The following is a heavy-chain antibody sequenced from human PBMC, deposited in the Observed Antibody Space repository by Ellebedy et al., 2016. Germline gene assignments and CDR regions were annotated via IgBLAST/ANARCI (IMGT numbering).Heavy chain of an antibody. Sequence: GGSLRLSCAASGFTFSSYWMSWVRQAPGKGLEWVSTISGSGDRTDYGDSVKGRFTISRDNSKNTLSLQMNSLRAEDTAVYYCAKGTQWLGRTCFDYWGQGTLVTVSA. CDR3: AKGTQWLGRTCFDY. D-gene: IGHD6-19*01. J-gene: IGHJ4*02. V-gene: IGHV3-23*01. CDR1: GFTFSSYW. CDR2: ISGSGDRT.